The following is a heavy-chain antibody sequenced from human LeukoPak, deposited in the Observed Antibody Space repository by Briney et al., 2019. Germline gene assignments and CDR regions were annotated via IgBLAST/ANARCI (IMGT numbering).Heavy chain of an antibody. Sequence: SETLSLTCTVSGGSISSGGYYWSWIRQHPGKGLEWIGYIYYSGSTYYNPSLKSRVTISVDTSKNQFSLKLSSVTAADTAVYYCARESEDKYYYDSSGYYLFDYWAREPWSPSPQ. J-gene: IGHJ4*02. CDR3: ARESEDKYYYDSSGYYLFDY. V-gene: IGHV4-31*03. CDR1: GGSISSGGYY. CDR2: IYYSGST. D-gene: IGHD3-22*01.